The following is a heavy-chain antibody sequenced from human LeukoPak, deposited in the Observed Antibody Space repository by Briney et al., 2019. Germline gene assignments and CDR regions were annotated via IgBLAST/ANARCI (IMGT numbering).Heavy chain of an antibody. Sequence: PGGSLRLSCAASGFTFSSYSMNWVRQAPGKGLEWVSSISSSSSYIYNAALMKGRFTFSKDYAKNSLYLQTHSLRAEDTAVYYCARAPYNWNDETNENWFDPWGQGTLVTVSS. J-gene: IGHJ5*02. V-gene: IGHV3-21*01. CDR3: ARAPYNWNDETNENWFDP. CDR2: ISSSSSYI. D-gene: IGHD1-20*01. CDR1: GFTFSSYS.